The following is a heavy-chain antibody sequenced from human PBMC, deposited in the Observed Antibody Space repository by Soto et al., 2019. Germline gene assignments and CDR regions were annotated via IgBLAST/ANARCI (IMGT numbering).Heavy chain of an antibody. CDR2: VSSSSSYI. J-gene: IGHJ4*02. D-gene: IGHD3-10*01. Sequence: GGSLRLSCAASGFTFSGHTINWVRQAPGKGLEWVSSVSSSSSYIYYADSVKGRFTVSRDNAEKSLYLQMNSLRAEDTAIYYCARGLGFAGWPHSGFDYWGKGTLVTVSS. V-gene: IGHV3-21*01. CDR1: GFTFSGHT. CDR3: ARGLGFAGWPHSGFDY.